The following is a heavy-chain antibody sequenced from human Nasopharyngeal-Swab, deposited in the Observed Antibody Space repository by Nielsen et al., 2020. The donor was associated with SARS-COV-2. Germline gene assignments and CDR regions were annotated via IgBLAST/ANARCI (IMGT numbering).Heavy chain of an antibody. V-gene: IGHV3-53*01. CDR2: IYSGGST. Sequence: GGSLRLSCAASGFTVSSNYMNWVRQAPGKGLEWVSVIYSGGSTYYADSVKGRFTISRHISRNTLYLQMNSLRAEDTAVYYCARDMLLGAGRAYYYYMDVWGKGTTVTVSS. CDR1: GFTVSSNY. D-gene: IGHD3-10*01. J-gene: IGHJ6*03. CDR3: ARDMLLGAGRAYYYYMDV.